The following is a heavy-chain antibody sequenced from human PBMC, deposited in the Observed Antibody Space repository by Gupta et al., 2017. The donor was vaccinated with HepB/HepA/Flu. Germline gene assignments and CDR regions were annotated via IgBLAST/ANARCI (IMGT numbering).Heavy chain of an antibody. Sequence: EVQLLESGGGLVQPGGSLRLSCAASGFTFSSHAMSWVRQAPGKGLEWVSAISGSGGSTYYADSVKGRFTISRDNSKNTLYLQMNSLRAEDTAVYYCAKDSDILTGYYQYYFDYWGQGTLVTVSS. J-gene: IGHJ4*02. CDR2: ISGSGGST. D-gene: IGHD3-9*01. CDR1: GFTFSSHA. V-gene: IGHV3-23*01. CDR3: AKDSDILTGYYQYYFDY.